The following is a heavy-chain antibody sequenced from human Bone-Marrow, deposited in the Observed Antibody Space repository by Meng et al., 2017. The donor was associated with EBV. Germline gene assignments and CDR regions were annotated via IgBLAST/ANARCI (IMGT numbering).Heavy chain of an antibody. D-gene: IGHD6-19*01. Sequence: QPPLRAPGPGQFTLPESLSLTLPVSGTSIIGFSYWGRILQPPGKGLEWMGSVHYTGSTYYSPSLKSRVTVSVDTSKNQFSLRLTSVTAADTAVYYCARPFPSWQSPRLDPFGAWGQGTLVTVSS. CDR2: VHYTGST. V-gene: IGHV4-39*01. CDR1: GTSIIGFSY. J-gene: IGHJ5*02. CDR3: ARPFPSWQSPRLDPFGA.